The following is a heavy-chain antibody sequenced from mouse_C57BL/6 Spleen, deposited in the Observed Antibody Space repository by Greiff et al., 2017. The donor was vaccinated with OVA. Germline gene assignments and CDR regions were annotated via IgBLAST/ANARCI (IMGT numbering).Heavy chain of an antibody. D-gene: IGHD2-4*01. CDR2: IRNKANNHAT. CDR1: GFTFSDAW. CDR3: TRPPGDYDPLAY. J-gene: IGHJ3*01. V-gene: IGHV6-6*01. Sequence: EVKLEESGGGLVQPGGSMKLSCAASGFTFSDAWMDWVRQSPEKGLEWVAEIRNKANNHATYYAESVKGRFTISRDDSKSSVYLQMNSLRAEDTGIYYCTRPPGDYDPLAYWGQGTLVTVSA.